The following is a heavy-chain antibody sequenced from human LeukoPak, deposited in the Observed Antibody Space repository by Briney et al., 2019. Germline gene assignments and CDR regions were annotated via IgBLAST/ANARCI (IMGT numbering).Heavy chain of an antibody. V-gene: IGHV3-30*04. D-gene: IGHD1-26*01. Sequence: GGSLRLSCAVSGFSFNNYAIHWVRQAPGKGLEWVAVISYDGRDERYADSVKGRFTISRDNSNNTLYLYIESLRAEDTAVYFCAKGLVGHSNAYWGQGTLVIVAS. CDR1: GFSFNNYA. CDR2: ISYDGRDE. CDR3: AKGLVGHSNAY. J-gene: IGHJ4*02.